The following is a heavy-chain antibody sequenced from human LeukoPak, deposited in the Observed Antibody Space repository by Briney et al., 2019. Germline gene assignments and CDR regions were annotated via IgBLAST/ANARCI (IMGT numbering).Heavy chain of an antibody. V-gene: IGHV3-33*01. Sequence: GRSLRLSCAASGFTFSSYGMHWVRQAPGKGLEWVAVIWYDGSNKYYADSVKGRFTISRGNSKNTLYLQMNSLRAEDTAVYYCAREVTMVRGVTHYYYYGMDVWGQGTTVTVSS. CDR1: GFTFSSYG. D-gene: IGHD3-10*01. CDR2: IWYDGSNK. CDR3: AREVTMVRGVTHYYYYGMDV. J-gene: IGHJ6*02.